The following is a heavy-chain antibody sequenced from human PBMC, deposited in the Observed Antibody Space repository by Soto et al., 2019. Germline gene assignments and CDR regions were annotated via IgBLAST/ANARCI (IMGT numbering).Heavy chain of an antibody. Sequence: GGSLRLSCAASGFTFSSYGMHWVRQAPGKGLEWVAVISYDGSNKYYADSVKGRFTISRDNSKNTLYLQMNSLRAEDTAVYYCAKDHLYYYDSSGYFDYWGQGTLVTSPQ. V-gene: IGHV3-30*18. CDR3: AKDHLYYYDSSGYFDY. CDR1: GFTFSSYG. J-gene: IGHJ4*02. CDR2: ISYDGSNK. D-gene: IGHD3-22*01.